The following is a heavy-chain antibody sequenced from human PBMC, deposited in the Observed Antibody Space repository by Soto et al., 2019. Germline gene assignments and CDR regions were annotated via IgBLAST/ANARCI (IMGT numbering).Heavy chain of an antibody. CDR1: GCSISSSSYY. Sequence: SETLSLTCTVSGCSISSSSYYWGWIRQPPGKGLEWIGSIYYSGSTYYNPSLKSRVTISVDTSKNQFSLKLSSVTAADTAVYYCARHRGNGYSGSYDYMDVWGKGTTVTVSS. D-gene: IGHD5-12*01. CDR2: IYYSGST. J-gene: IGHJ6*03. V-gene: IGHV4-39*01. CDR3: ARHRGNGYSGSYDYMDV.